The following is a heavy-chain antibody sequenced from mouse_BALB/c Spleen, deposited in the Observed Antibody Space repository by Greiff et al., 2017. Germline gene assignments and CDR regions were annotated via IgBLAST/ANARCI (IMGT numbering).Heavy chain of an antibody. CDR2: ISSGGSYT. CDR1: GFTFSSYT. Sequence: EVKLMESGGGLVKPGGSLKLSCAASGFTFSSYTMSWVRQTPEKRLEWVATISSGGSYTYYPDSVKGRFTISRDNAKNTLYLQMSSLKSEDTAMYYCTRDHDGNYFYAMDYWGQGTSVTVSS. CDR3: TRDHDGNYFYAMDY. V-gene: IGHV5-6-4*01. J-gene: IGHJ4*01. D-gene: IGHD2-1*01.